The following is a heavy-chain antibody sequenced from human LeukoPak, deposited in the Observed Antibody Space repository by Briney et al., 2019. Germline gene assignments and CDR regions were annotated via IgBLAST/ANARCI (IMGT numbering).Heavy chain of an antibody. CDR1: GLTSTGYS. J-gene: IGHJ3*02. D-gene: IGHD2-2*01. Sequence: GGSLRLSCVVSGLTSTGYSMTWVRQAPGKGLEWVSSISSSSDYILYADSVKGRFTISRDNAKNSLYLQMNSLRAEDTAVYYCTRSYCSSTSCYAFDIWGQGTMVTVSS. CDR2: ISSSSDYI. V-gene: IGHV3-21*01. CDR3: TRSYCSSTSCYAFDI.